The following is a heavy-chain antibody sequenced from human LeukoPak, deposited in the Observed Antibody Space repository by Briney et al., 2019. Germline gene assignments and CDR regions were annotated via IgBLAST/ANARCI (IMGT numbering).Heavy chain of an antibody. Sequence: PSQTLSLTCTVSGGSISSGGYYWSWIRQHPGKGLEWIGYIYYSGSTYYNPSLKSRVTISVDTSKNQFSLKLSSVTAADTAVYYCARTGYGGNSRLSQFVRAFDIWGQGTMVTVSS. CDR3: ARTGYGGNSRLSQFVRAFDI. D-gene: IGHD4-23*01. CDR2: IYYSGST. J-gene: IGHJ3*02. V-gene: IGHV4-31*03. CDR1: GGSISSGGYY.